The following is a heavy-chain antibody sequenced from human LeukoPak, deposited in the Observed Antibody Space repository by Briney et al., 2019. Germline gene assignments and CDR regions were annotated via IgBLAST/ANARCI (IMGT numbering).Heavy chain of an antibody. CDR2: IYYSGCT. V-gene: IGHV4-39*01. Sequence: SETLSLTCTVSGGSISSSSYYWGWIRQPPGKGLEWIGSIYYSGCTYYNPSLKSRVTISVDTSKNQFSLKLSSVTAADTAVYYCARLAEQLRPRNWFDPWGQGTLVTVSS. J-gene: IGHJ5*02. D-gene: IGHD6-13*01. CDR3: ARLAEQLRPRNWFDP. CDR1: GGSISSSSYY.